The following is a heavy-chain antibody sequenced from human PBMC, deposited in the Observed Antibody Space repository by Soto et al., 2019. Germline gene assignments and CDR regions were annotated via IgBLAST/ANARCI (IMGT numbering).Heavy chain of an antibody. V-gene: IGHV1-18*01. CDR3: ARDTSNYFDY. CDR2: ISGYTGNT. CDR1: GYTFSSYG. Sequence: QVQLVQSGAEVKKPGASVKVSCKASGYTFSSYGISWVRQAPGQGLEWMGWISGYTGNTNYAQKVQGRVTMPTDTSTSTAYMEVRSLRSDDTALYYCARDTSNYFDYWGQGTLVTVSS. D-gene: IGHD2-2*01. J-gene: IGHJ4*02.